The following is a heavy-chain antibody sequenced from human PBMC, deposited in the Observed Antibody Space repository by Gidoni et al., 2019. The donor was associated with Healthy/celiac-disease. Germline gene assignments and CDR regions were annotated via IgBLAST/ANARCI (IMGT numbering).Heavy chain of an antibody. J-gene: IGHJ4*02. V-gene: IGHV3-30*18. CDR2: ISYDGSNK. D-gene: IGHD1-26*01. CDR1: GFTFSSYG. CDR3: AKGFRDGTDY. Sequence: QVQLVESGGGVVQPGRSLRLSCAASGFTFSSYGMHWVRQAPGKGLEWVAVISYDGSNKYYADSVKGRFTISRDNSKNTLYLQMNSLRAEDTAVYYCAKGFRDGTDYWGQGTLVTVSS.